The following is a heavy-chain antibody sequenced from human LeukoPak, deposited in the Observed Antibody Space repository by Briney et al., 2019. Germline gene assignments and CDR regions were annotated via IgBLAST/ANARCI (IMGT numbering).Heavy chain of an antibody. CDR2: IYYSGST. CDR1: GGSISSSSYY. Sequence: SETLSLTCTVSGGSISSSSYYWGWIRQPPGKGLEWIGSIYYSGSTYYNPSLKSRLTISVDTSKNQFSLKLSSVTAADTAVYYCARHHYGSGSYLNDWGQGTLVTVSS. V-gene: IGHV4-39*01. J-gene: IGHJ4*02. CDR3: ARHHYGSGSYLND. D-gene: IGHD3-10*01.